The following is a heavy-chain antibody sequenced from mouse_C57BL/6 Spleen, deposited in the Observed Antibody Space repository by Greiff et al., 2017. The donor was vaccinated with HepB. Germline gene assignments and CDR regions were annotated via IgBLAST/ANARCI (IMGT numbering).Heavy chain of an antibody. D-gene: IGHD1-1*01. CDR3: GRRGYYGSLDD. J-gene: IGHJ2*01. CDR2: IDPSDSYT. Sequence: QVQLQQPGAELVKPGASVKLSCKASGYTFTSYLMQWVKQRPGQGLEWIGEIDPSDSYTNYNQKFKGKATLTVDTSSRTAYMQRSSLTSEDSAVYYCGRRGYYGSLDDWGKGTTLTVAS. CDR1: GYTFTSYL. V-gene: IGHV1-50*01.